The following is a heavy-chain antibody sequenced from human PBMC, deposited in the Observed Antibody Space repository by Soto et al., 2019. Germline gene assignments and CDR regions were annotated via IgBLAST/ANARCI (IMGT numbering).Heavy chain of an antibody. CDR1: GFTSSSYS. J-gene: IGHJ4*02. Sequence: PGGSLRLSCAASGFTSSSYSMNWVRQPPGKGLEWVSSISSSSSYIYYADSVKGRFTISREHAKNSLYLQMNSLRAEDTAVYYCARGRPHYYGFWSGSYPAQYFDYWGQGTLVTVSS. D-gene: IGHD3-3*01. CDR3: ARGRPHYYGFWSGSYPAQYFDY. V-gene: IGHV3-21*01. CDR2: ISSSSSYI.